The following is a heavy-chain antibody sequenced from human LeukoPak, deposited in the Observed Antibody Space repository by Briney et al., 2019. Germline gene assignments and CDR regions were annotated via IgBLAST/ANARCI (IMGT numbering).Heavy chain of an antibody. CDR2: IYHSGST. Sequence: PSETLSLTCTVSGYSISSGYYWGWIRQPPGKGLEWIGSIYHSGSTYYNPSLKSRVTISVDTSKNQFSLELSSVTAADTAVYYCARSLTGTTYFFDWFDPWGQGTLVTVSS. V-gene: IGHV4-38-2*02. CDR1: GYSISSGYY. D-gene: IGHD1-7*01. J-gene: IGHJ5*02. CDR3: ARSLTGTTYFFDWFDP.